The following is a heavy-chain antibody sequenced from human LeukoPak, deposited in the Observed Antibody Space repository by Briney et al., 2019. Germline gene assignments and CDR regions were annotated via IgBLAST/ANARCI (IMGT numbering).Heavy chain of an antibody. CDR1: EFTFSDYY. CDR2: ISSSGVTT. Sequence: GGSLRLSCAASEFTFSDYYMTWIRQAPGQGLEWISYISSSGVTTYYADSVKGRFTISRDNAKNSLSLFMNSLRAEGTGVYYCASSLNTVMVSPYYFEYWGQGTLVTVSA. CDR3: ASSLNTVMVSPYYFEY. D-gene: IGHD5-18*01. J-gene: IGHJ4*02. V-gene: IGHV3-11*04.